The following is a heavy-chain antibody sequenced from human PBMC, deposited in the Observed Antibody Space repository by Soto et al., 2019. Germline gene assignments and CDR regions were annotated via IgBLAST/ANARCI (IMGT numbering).Heavy chain of an antibody. CDR1: GGTFTSYI. CDR3: AKSLVLVDHAYTAV. D-gene: IGHD2-21*01. V-gene: IGHV1-69*08. J-gene: IGHJ6*03. Sequence: QVQLVQSGAEVKKPGSSVKVSCEASGGTFTSYIFTWVRQASGQGLEWMGRSIPIQGTADYALKFQDRVTMTADRSPNTAYMELRSLRPDDTAVSYWAKSLVLVDHAYTAVWGKGTTVTASS. CDR2: SIPIQGTA.